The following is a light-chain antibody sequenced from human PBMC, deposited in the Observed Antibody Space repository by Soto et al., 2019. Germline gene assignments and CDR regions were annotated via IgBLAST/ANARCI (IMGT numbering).Light chain of an antibody. Sequence: EIVLTQSPGTLSLSPGERATLSCRASQSVSSSYLAWHQQKPGQATRLIIYGASSRANGIPDRFSGSGSGTDFTLTIRRLEPEDFALYYCQQYSSSHKITFGQGTRLEIK. CDR2: GAS. CDR3: QQYSSSHKIT. V-gene: IGKV3-20*01. J-gene: IGKJ5*01. CDR1: QSVSSSY.